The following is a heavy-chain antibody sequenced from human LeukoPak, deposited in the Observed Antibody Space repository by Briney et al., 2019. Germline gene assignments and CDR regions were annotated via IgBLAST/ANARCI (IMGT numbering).Heavy chain of an antibody. CDR1: GFTASSNF. D-gene: IGHD6-13*01. Sequence: GGSLRLSCSASGFTASSNFMSWVRQAPGKGLEWVSVIYSGDSTYYADSVKGRFTISRDNSKNTLYLQMNSLRAEDTAVYYCARSSAGYYYSYGMDVWGQGTTVTVSS. CDR3: ARSSAGYYYSYGMDV. V-gene: IGHV3-66*02. J-gene: IGHJ6*02. CDR2: IYSGDST.